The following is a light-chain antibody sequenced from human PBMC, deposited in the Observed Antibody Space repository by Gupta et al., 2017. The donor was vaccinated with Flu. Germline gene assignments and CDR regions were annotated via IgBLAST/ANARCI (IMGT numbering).Light chain of an antibody. Sequence: TSSDVGGYNYVSWYQQYPGKAPKVMIYEVSNRPSGLSNRFSGSKSGNTASLTISGLQAEDEADYYCCSYAGSSTWVFGTGTTVTVL. CDR1: SSDVGGYNY. CDR3: CSYAGSSTWV. V-gene: IGLV2-14*01. CDR2: EVS. J-gene: IGLJ1*01.